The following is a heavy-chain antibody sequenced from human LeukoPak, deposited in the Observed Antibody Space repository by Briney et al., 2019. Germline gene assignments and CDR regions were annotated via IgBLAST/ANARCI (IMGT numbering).Heavy chain of an antibody. J-gene: IGHJ4*02. CDR2: IYHSGST. CDR3: AKRYCSSTTCYDDRGAFDY. D-gene: IGHD2-2*01. V-gene: IGHV4-38-2*02. CDR1: GYSISSGNY. Sequence: TSETLSLTCTVSGYSISSGNYWGWSRQPPGNGLEWFGSIYHSGSTYYNPSVKSRFTISRDTSKNHFYLKMNRLTAADTAVYYCAKRYCSSTTCYDDRGAFDYWGQGTLVTVSS.